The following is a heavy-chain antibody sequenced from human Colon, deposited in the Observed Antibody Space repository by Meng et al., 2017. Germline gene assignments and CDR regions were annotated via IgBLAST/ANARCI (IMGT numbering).Heavy chain of an antibody. D-gene: IGHD6-25*01. CDR3: AKAIPDSGLAP. CDR1: GFTLSKSW. Sequence: GQVVESGGGLVEPGGSLRLSCVASGFTLSKSWMHWVRQAPGKGLVWVSRIGSDGTIRYGDSVKGRFTISRDDAKNTLYLQMDSLRAEDTAMYYCAKAIPDSGLAPWGQGTLVTVSS. J-gene: IGHJ5*02. V-gene: IGHV3-74*02. CDR2: IGSDGTI.